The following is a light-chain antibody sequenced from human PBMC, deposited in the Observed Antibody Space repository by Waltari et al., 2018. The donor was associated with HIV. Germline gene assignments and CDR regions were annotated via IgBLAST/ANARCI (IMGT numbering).Light chain of an antibody. CDR1: QSILYSSNNKNY. V-gene: IGKV4-1*01. Sequence: DIVMTQSPDSLAVSLGERAPINCKASQSILYSSNNKNYLAWYQQKPGQPPKRLIYWASTRESGVPDRFSGGGSGTDFTLTISSLQAEDAAVYYCQQYYSTITFGQGTRLEIK. CDR2: WAS. CDR3: QQYYSTIT. J-gene: IGKJ5*01.